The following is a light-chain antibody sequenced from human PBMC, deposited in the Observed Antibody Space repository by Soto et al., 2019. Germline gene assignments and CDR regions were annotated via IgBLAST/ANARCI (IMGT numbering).Light chain of an antibody. V-gene: IGLV3-21*02. Sequence: SYELTQPPSVSVAPGQTARLTCGGNNIGSQSVHWYQQMPGQAPVLVVYDDNDRPSGIPERVSGSNSGNTATLTITRVEAGDEADYYCQVWDSSTDQWVFGGGTKLTVL. CDR2: DDN. CDR1: NIGSQS. CDR3: QVWDSSTDQWV. J-gene: IGLJ3*02.